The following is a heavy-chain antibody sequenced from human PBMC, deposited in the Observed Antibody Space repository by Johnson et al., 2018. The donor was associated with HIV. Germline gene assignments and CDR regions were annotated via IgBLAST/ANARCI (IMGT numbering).Heavy chain of an antibody. CDR1: GLRFSTYA. Sequence: VQLVESGGGVVQPGRSLRLSCAASGLRFSTYALHWVRQTPGKGLEWVALISYDGRNKYYSDSVKGRLTISRDNSKNTLYLQMSSLRAEDTAMYYCGRDMSSRWGMGDACDIWGQGTMVTVSS. D-gene: IGHD6-13*01. V-gene: IGHV3-30-3*01. J-gene: IGHJ3*02. CDR3: GRDMSSRWGMGDACDI. CDR2: ISYDGRNK.